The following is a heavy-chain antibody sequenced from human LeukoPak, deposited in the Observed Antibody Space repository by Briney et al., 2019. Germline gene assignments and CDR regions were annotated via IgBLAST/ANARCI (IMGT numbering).Heavy chain of an antibody. J-gene: IGHJ5*02. D-gene: IGHD3-22*01. Sequence: ASVKVSCKASGYTFTGYYMHWVRQAPGQGLEWMGRINPNSGGTNSAQKFQGRVIMTRDTSISPAYMELSRLRSDDTAVYYCARSLPDHYYDSSGYYGWFDPWGQGTLVTVSS. CDR2: INPNSGGT. CDR3: ARSLPDHYYDSSGYYGWFDP. CDR1: GYTFTGYY. V-gene: IGHV1-2*06.